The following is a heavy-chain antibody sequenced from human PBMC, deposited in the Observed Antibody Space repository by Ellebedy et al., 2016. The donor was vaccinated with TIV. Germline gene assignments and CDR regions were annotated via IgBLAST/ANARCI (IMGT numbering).Heavy chain of an antibody. V-gene: IGHV3-23*01. CDR1: GFTVSSNY. D-gene: IGHD6-19*01. CDR2: ISGSGGST. J-gene: IGHJ4*02. Sequence: GESLKISCAASGFTVSSNYMSWVRQAPGKGLEWVSAISGSGGSTYYADSVKGRFTISRDNSKNTLYLQMNSLRAEDTAVYYCAKVVSGPQAVAGTGMDYWGQGTLVTVSS. CDR3: AKVVSGPQAVAGTGMDY.